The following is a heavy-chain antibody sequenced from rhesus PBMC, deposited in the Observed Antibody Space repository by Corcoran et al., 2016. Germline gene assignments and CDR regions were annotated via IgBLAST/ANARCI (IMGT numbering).Heavy chain of an antibody. CDR3: ARTWYSSWSFDY. D-gene: IGHD6-13*01. Sequence: QVQLQESGPGLVKPSETLSLTCAVSGGSISGYYWNLVRPPPGKGMEGVGYIGGSSGSTYYNPSLKSRVTISTDTSKNQFSLKLSSVTAADTAVYYCARTWYSSWSFDYWGQGVLVTVSS. J-gene: IGHJ4*01. CDR1: GGSISGYY. CDR2: IGGSSGST. V-gene: IGHV4-165*02.